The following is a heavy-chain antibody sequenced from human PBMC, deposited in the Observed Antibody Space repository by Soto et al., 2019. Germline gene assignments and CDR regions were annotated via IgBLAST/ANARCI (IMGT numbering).Heavy chain of an antibody. J-gene: IGHJ6*03. CDR3: ARATSFGYDYYMDV. CDR2: MNPNSGNT. Sequence: QVQLVQSGAEVKKPGASVKVSCKASGYTFTSYDINWVRQATGHGLEWMGWMNPNSGNTGYAQKFQGRVTMTRNTSISTAYMELSSLRSEDTAVYYCARATSFGYDYYMDVWGKGTTVTVSS. V-gene: IGHV1-8*01. CDR1: GYTFTSYD. D-gene: IGHD3-16*01.